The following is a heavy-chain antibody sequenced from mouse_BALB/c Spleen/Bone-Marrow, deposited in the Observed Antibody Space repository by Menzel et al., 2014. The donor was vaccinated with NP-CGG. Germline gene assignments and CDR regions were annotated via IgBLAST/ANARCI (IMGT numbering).Heavy chain of an antibody. J-gene: IGHJ4*01. CDR2: ISSGGGYT. CDR1: GFTFSIYG. D-gene: IGHD4-1*01. Sequence: EVQRVESGGDLVKPGGSLKLSCAASGFTFSIYGMSWVRPTPDKRLEWVATISSGGGYTYYPDSVKGRFTISRDNANNTLYPQMSSLKSEDTAMYYCTRQRNWDHYAMDYWGQGTSVTVSS. V-gene: IGHV5-6*01. CDR3: TRQRNWDHYAMDY.